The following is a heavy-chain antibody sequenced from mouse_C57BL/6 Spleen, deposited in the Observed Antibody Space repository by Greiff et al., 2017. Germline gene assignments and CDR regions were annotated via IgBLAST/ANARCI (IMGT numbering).Heavy chain of an antibody. CDR3: ARWLTGAYFDY. Sequence: EVQLKESGPELVKPGASVKISCKASGYSFTGYYMNWVKQSPEKSLEWIGEINPSTGGTTYNQKFKAKATLTVDKSSSTAYMQLKSLTSEDSAVYYCARWLTGAYFDYWGQGTTLTVSS. CDR1: GYSFTGYY. D-gene: IGHD4-1*01. V-gene: IGHV1-42*01. CDR2: INPSTGGT. J-gene: IGHJ2*01.